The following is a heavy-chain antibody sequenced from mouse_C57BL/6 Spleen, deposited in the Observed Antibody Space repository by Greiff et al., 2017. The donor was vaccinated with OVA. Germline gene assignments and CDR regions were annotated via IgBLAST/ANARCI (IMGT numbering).Heavy chain of an antibody. J-gene: IGHJ4*01. CDR1: GYSITSGYY. V-gene: IGHV3-6*01. CDR2: ISYDGSN. D-gene: IGHD1-1*02. CDR3: ARAGGGYYYAMDY. Sequence: EVQLQQSGPGLVKPSQSLSLTCSVTGYSITSGYYWNWIRQFPGNQLEWMGYISYDGSNNYNPSLKNRISITRDTSKNQFFLKLNSVTTEDTATYYCARAGGGYYYAMDYWGQGTSVTVSS.